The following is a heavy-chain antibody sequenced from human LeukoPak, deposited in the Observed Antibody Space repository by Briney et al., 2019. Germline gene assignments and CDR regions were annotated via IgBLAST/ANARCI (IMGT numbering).Heavy chain of an antibody. CDR3: ARLGSAAAGSRYFDY. V-gene: IGHV4-39*01. CDR2: IYYTGST. CDR1: GGSISSSSYY. Sequence: SETLSLTCIVSGGSISSSSYYWGWIRRPPGKGLEWIGSIYYTGSTYYNPSLKSRVTISVDTSNNQFSLKLSSVTAADTAVYYCARLGSAAAGSRYFDYWGQGTLVTVSS. D-gene: IGHD6-13*01. J-gene: IGHJ4*02.